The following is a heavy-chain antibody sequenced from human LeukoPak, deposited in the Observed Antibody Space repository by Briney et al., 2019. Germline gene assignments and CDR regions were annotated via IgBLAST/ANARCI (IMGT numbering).Heavy chain of an antibody. D-gene: IGHD5-12*01. Sequence: GGSLRLSCAASGFTFSNYEMKWVRQAPGKGLEWVSYISRSGSNIYYADSVKGRFTISRDNAKNSLYLQMNSLRADDTAVYYCAGIITTIINYWGQGTLVTVSS. CDR3: AGIITTIINY. V-gene: IGHV3-48*03. CDR1: GFTFSNYE. CDR2: ISRSGSNI. J-gene: IGHJ4*02.